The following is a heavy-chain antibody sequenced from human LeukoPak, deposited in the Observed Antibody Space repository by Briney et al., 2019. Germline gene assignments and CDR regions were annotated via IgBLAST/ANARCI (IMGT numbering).Heavy chain of an antibody. D-gene: IGHD3-10*02. CDR2: INSDGSST. J-gene: IGHJ4*02. CDR3: TIDVPSHPQQIDY. V-gene: IGHV3-74*01. Sequence: PGGSLRLSCAASGFTFSSYWMHWVRQAPGKGLVWVSRINSDGSSTSYADSVKGRFTISRDNAKNTLYLQMDSLRAEDTAVYYCTIDVPSHPQQIDYWGQGILVTVSS. CDR1: GFTFSSYW.